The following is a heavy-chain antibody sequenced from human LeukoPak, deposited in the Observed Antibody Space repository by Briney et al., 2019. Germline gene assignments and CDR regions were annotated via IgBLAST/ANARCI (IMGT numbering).Heavy chain of an antibody. J-gene: IGHJ4*02. Sequence: PSETLSLTCAAYGGSFSGYYWNWIRQPPGKGLEWIGEINHGGNTNYNPSLKSRVTISLDTSENQFSLKLSSVTAADTAVYYCARRGNSYHNWGQGTLVTVSS. CDR3: ARRGNSYHN. CDR1: GGSFSGYY. D-gene: IGHD5-18*01. V-gene: IGHV4-34*01. CDR2: INHGGNT.